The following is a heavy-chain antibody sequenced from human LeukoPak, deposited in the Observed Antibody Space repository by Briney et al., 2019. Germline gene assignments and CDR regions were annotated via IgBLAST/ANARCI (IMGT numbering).Heavy chain of an antibody. CDR3: ARPSYSSSSPWYFDL. CDR2: ISSSSSYI. D-gene: IGHD6-6*01. Sequence: PGGSLRLSCAASGFTFSNYEMNWVRQAPGKGLEWVSFISSSSSYIYYADSVKGRFTISRDNAKNSLYLQMDSLRAEDTAVYYCARPSYSSSSPWYFDLWGRGTLVTVSS. CDR1: GFTFSNYE. V-gene: IGHV3-21*01. J-gene: IGHJ2*01.